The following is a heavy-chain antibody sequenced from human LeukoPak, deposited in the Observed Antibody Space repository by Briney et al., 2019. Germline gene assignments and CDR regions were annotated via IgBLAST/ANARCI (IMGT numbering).Heavy chain of an antibody. D-gene: IGHD6-6*01. J-gene: IGHJ4*02. CDR2: IKQDGSEK. V-gene: IGHV3-7*01. CDR1: GFTFNIYR. CDR3: ATSPGLGYSSSLTGVDY. Sequence: GGALRLSCAASGFTFNIYRMSWVRQAPGKGLEWVANIKQDGSEKHYVDSVKGRFTISRDNAKNSLYLQMSSLRAEDTAVYYCATSPGLGYSSSLTGVDYWGQGTLVTVSS.